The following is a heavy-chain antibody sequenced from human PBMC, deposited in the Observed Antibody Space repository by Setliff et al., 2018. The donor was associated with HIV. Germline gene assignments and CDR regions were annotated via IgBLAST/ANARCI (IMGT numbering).Heavy chain of an antibody. J-gene: IGHJ6*02. CDR1: GGALSGYY. CDR2: INHSGST. D-gene: IGHD6-6*01. Sequence: SLTCAVYGGALSGYYWSWIRQPPEKGLEWIGEINHSGSTNYNPSLKSRVTISVDTSKNQFSLKLSSVTAADTAVYYCAHIAARPVRYYYYGMDVWGQGTTVTVSS. CDR3: AHIAARPVRYYYYGMDV. V-gene: IGHV4-34*01.